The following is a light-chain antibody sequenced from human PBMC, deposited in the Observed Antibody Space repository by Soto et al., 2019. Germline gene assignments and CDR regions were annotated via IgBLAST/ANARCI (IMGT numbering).Light chain of an antibody. J-gene: IGLJ1*01. Sequence: QSVLTQPPSASGSPGQSVTISCTGTSGDVGGYNYVSWYQQHPGKAPKLTIFEVSERPSGVPDRFSASKSGNTASLTVSGLQAEDEADYYCSSYAGSNNYVFGTGTKVPVL. V-gene: IGLV2-8*01. CDR3: SSYAGSNNYV. CDR2: EVS. CDR1: SGDVGGYNY.